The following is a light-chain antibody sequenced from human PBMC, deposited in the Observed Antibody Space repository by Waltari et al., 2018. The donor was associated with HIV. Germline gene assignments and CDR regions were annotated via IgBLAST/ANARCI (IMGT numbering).Light chain of an antibody. CDR1: RPKLGAGYA. CDR3: QAYDSSLSAVM. Sequence: QSLLTQPPSVSGAPGQRVPMSCPGSRPKLGAGYAPPWYQPLPGTAPRLLIFGNRNRPSGVPDRFSGSKSGTSASLAITGLQAEDEADYYCQAYDSSLSAVMFGGGTKLTVL. CDR2: GNR. V-gene: IGLV1-40*01. J-gene: IGLJ3*02.